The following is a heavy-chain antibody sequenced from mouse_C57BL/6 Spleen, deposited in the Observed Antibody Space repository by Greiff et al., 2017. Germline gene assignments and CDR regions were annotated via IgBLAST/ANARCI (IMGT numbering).Heavy chain of an antibody. V-gene: IGHV8-8*01. J-gene: IGHJ2*01. CDR2: IWWDDDK. D-gene: IGHD1-1*01. Sequence: QVQLKQSGPGILQPSQTLSLTCSFSGFSLSTFGMGVVWLRQPSGMGLEWLAHIWWDDDKYYNPALKSRLTISKDTSKNQVCLKYANVDAADAATYDCARRKRDLVAHFDYWGQGTTLTVSS. CDR1: GFSLSTFGMG. CDR3: ARRKRDLVAHFDY.